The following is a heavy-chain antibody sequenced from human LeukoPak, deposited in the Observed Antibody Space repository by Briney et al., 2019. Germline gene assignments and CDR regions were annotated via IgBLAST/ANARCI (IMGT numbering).Heavy chain of an antibody. CDR1: GGSISSGGYY. V-gene: IGHV4-31*03. Sequence: SETLSLTCTVSGGSISSGGYYWSWIRQHPGKGLEWIGYIDYSGSTYYNPSLKSRLTISVDTSRNQFSLRLSSVTAADTAVYFCATNIATPGENYWGQGTLVTVSS. CDR2: IDYSGST. J-gene: IGHJ4*02. D-gene: IGHD6-13*01. CDR3: ATNIATPGENY.